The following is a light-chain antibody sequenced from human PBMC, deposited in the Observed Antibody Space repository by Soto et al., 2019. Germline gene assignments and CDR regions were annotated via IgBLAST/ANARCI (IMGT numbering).Light chain of an antibody. CDR3: QQYGSLT. Sequence: ESVLTQSPGTLSMSPGKRATLSCRASQSVSSSYLAWYQQKPGQAPRLLIYGASSRATGIPDRFSGSGSGTDFTLTISRLEPEDFAVYYCQQYGSLTFGQGTRLEIK. CDR1: QSVSSSY. J-gene: IGKJ5*01. V-gene: IGKV3-20*01. CDR2: GAS.